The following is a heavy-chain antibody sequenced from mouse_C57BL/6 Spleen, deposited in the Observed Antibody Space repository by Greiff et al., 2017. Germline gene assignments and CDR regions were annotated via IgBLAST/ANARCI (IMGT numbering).Heavy chain of an antibody. CDR1: GYTFTNYW. Sequence: VQLVESGAELVRPGTSVKMSCKASGYTFTNYWIGWAKQRPGHGLEWIGDIYPGGGYTNYNEKFKGKATLTADKSSSTAYMQFSSLTSEDSAIYYCARRDSNYGFDYWGQGTTLTVSS. D-gene: IGHD2-5*01. V-gene: IGHV1-63*01. J-gene: IGHJ2*01. CDR2: IYPGGGYT. CDR3: ARRDSNYGFDY.